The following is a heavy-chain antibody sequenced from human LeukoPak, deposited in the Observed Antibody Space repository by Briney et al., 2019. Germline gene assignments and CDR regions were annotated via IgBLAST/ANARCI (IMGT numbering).Heavy chain of an antibody. Sequence: GSLRLSCAASGFTFSSYWMSWVRQAPGKGLEWVANIKQDGSEKYYVDSVKGRFTISRDNAKNSLYLQMDSLRAEDTAVYYCARGVAGADFSYIDVWGKGTTVTVS. CDR3: ARGVAGADFSYIDV. CDR1: GFTFSSYW. CDR2: IKQDGSEK. D-gene: IGHD1-14*01. J-gene: IGHJ6*03. V-gene: IGHV3-7*03.